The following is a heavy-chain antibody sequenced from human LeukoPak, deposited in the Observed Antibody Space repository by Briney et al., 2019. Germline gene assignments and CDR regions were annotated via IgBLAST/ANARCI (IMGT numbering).Heavy chain of an antibody. Sequence: PSETLSLTCTVSGGSISSYYWSWIRQPPGKGLEWIGYIYYSGSTNYNPSLKSRVTISVDTSKNQFSLKLSSVTAADTAVYYCARGPRNWSRAFDIWGQGTMVTVSS. D-gene: IGHD1-1*01. V-gene: IGHV4-59*12. J-gene: IGHJ3*02. CDR3: ARGPRNWSRAFDI. CDR2: IYYSGST. CDR1: GGSISSYY.